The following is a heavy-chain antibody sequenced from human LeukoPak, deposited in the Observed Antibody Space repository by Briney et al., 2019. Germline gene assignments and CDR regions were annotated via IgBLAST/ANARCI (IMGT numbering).Heavy chain of an antibody. CDR1: GFTFDDYA. J-gene: IGHJ4*02. CDR2: ISWNSGSI. Sequence: GGSLRLSCAASGFTFDDYAMHWVRQAPGKGLEWVSGISWNSGSIGYADSVKGRFTISRDNAKHSLYLQMNSLRAEDTALYYCAKDTSTYYYGSGGEGIDYWGQGTLVTVSS. V-gene: IGHV3-9*01. D-gene: IGHD3-10*01. CDR3: AKDTSTYYYGSGGEGIDY.